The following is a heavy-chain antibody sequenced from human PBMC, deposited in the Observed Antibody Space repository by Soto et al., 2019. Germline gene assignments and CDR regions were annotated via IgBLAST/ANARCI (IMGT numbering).Heavy chain of an antibody. CDR1: GYCFSSGGFS. CDR2: VYYGGTA. CDR3: DRGNPQLRGVFDL. V-gene: IGHV4-30-2*01. Sequence: TLWLPCTVSGYCFSSGGFSWSWFRRPPGKALEWIAYVYYGGTASYNPSLKSRVTISVDSSKNQFSLTVKSVTAADTAAYLCDRGNPQLRGVFDLWGRGTQVTVSS. J-gene: IGHJ4*02. D-gene: IGHD3-10*01.